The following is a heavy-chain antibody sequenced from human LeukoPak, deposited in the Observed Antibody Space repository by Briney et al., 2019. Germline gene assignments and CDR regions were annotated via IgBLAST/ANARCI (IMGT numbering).Heavy chain of an antibody. CDR1: GYTFSSYT. CDR2: VNTNTGNP. V-gene: IGHV7-4-1*02. Sequence: ASVKVSCKTSGYTFSSYTITWVRQAPGQRLEWMGWVNTNTGNPTYAQGFTGRYVFSLDTSVSTAYLQISGLTADDTAVYFCGRDPRLGIRGYTYGYIDYWGQGTRVTVSS. D-gene: IGHD5-18*01. J-gene: IGHJ4*02. CDR3: GRDPRLGIRGYTYGYIDY.